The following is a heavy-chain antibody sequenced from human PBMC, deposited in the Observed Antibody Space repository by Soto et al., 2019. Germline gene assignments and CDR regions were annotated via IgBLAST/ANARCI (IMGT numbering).Heavy chain of an antibody. Sequence: SETLSLTCTVSGGSISSYYWSWIRQPPGKGLEWIGYIYYSGRTNYNPSLKSRVTIPVDTSKNQFSLKLSSVTAADTAVYYCARRVYYGSGSYYFDYWGQGTLVTVSS. V-gene: IGHV4-59*01. CDR2: IYYSGRT. CDR1: GGSISSYY. CDR3: ARRVYYGSGSYYFDY. D-gene: IGHD3-10*01. J-gene: IGHJ4*02.